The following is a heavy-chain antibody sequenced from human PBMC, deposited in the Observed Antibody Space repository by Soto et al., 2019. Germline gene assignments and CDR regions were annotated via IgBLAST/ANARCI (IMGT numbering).Heavy chain of an antibody. CDR1: GFTVSSNY. D-gene: IGHD1-26*01. Sequence: GESLKISCAASGFTVSSNYMSWVRQAPGKGLEWVSVIYSGGSTYYADSVKGRFTISRDNSKNTLYLQMNSLRAEDTAVYYCARDRGTGSFDYWGQGTLVTVSS. CDR2: IYSGGST. V-gene: IGHV3-66*02. CDR3: ARDRGTGSFDY. J-gene: IGHJ4*02.